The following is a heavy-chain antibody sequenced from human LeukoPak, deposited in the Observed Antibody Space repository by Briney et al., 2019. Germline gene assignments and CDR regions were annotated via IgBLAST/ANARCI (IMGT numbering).Heavy chain of an antibody. J-gene: IGHJ6*03. D-gene: IGHD2-2*01. CDR3: ARDRYCSSTGCWGYYMDV. CDR1: GFTFSSYW. V-gene: IGHV3-7*01. Sequence: GGSLRLSCAASGFTFSSYWMSWVRQAPGKGLEWVANIKQDGSEKYYVDSVKGRFTISRDSAKNSLYLQMNSLRAEDTAVYYCARDRYCSSTGCWGYYMDVWGKGTTVTVSS. CDR2: IKQDGSEK.